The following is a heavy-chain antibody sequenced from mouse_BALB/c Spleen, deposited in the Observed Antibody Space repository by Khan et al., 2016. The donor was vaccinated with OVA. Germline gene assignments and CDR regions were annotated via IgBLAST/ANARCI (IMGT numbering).Heavy chain of an antibody. V-gene: IGHV1S135*01. CDR2: IDPFNGGT. J-gene: IGHJ3*01. Sequence: VQLQQSGPELMKPGASVKISCKASGYSFTTYYMHWVKQSHGKSLEWIGYIDPFNGGTDYNQKFKGKATLTVDKSSSTAYMHLSSLTSEDSAVXYCARGTFDYWGQGTLVTVSA. CDR1: GYSFTTYY. CDR3: ARGTFDY. D-gene: IGHD3-3*01.